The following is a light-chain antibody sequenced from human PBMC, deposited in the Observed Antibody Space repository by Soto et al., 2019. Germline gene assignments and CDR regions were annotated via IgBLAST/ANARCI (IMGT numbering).Light chain of an antibody. CDR1: SSDVGNSNG. CDR3: SSYTSSSTYA. CDR2: DVN. Sequence: QSALTQRPSVSGSPGQSVAISCTGTSSDVGNSNGVSWYHQPPGTAPKLMIYDVNNRPSGVPDRFSGSRSGNTASLTISGLQAEDEGDYYCSSYTSSSTYAFGTGTKVTVL. V-gene: IGLV2-18*02. J-gene: IGLJ1*01.